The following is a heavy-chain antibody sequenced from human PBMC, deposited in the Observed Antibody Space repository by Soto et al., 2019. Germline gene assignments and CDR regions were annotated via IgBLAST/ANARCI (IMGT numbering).Heavy chain of an antibody. CDR1: GGSISSYY. Sequence: PSETLSLTCTVSGGSISSYYWSWIRQPPGKGLEWIGYIYYSGSTNYNPSLKSRVTISVDTSKNQFSLKLSSVTAADTAVYYCARVGGDYVHFDYWGQGTLVTVSS. CDR2: IYYSGST. J-gene: IGHJ4*02. V-gene: IGHV4-59*01. D-gene: IGHD4-17*01. CDR3: ARVGGDYVHFDY.